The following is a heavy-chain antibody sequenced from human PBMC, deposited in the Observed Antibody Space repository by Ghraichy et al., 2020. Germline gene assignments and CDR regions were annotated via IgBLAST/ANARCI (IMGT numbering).Heavy chain of an antibody. Sequence: SETLSLTCTVSGGSISSGSKYWSWIRQPAGKGLEWIGRIYTSGSTNYNPSLKSRVSMSVDTSKNQFSLRLTSVTAADTAVYYCAARDRATAIRGTDGFDPWGQGTLVTVSS. CDR2: IYTSGST. V-gene: IGHV4-61*02. CDR1: GGSISSGSKY. J-gene: IGHJ5*02. CDR3: AARDRATAIRGTDGFDP. D-gene: IGHD5-12*01.